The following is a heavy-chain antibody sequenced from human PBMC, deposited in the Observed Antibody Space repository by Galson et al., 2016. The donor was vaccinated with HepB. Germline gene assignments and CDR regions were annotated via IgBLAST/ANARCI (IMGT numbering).Heavy chain of an antibody. D-gene: IGHD6-19*01. V-gene: IGHV3-23*01. CDR3: AKGLLRSGWYKPRGVDV. CDR1: GFTFSSYI. J-gene: IGHJ6*02. Sequence: SLRLSCAASGFTFSSYIMNWVRQAPGKGLDWVSAISASGDVTYYADSVKGRFTISRDNSKNTLYLQMNSLRVEDTAVYYCAKGLLRSGWYKPRGVDVWGQGTTVTVSS. CDR2: ISASGDVT.